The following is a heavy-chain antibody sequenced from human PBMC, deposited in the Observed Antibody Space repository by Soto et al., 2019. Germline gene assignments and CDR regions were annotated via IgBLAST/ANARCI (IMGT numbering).Heavy chain of an antibody. CDR1: GFLFSTYW. Sequence: EVQLVESGGGLVQRGESLRLSCAASGFLFSTYWMSWVRQAPGKGLEWVANIKQDGSEKYYVDSVKGRFTISRDNANNSVYLQMNSLRAEDTAVYYCARVPPSIAATSYYFDYWGQGTLVTVSS. D-gene: IGHD2-15*01. J-gene: IGHJ4*02. V-gene: IGHV3-7*01. CDR2: IKQDGSEK. CDR3: ARVPPSIAATSYYFDY.